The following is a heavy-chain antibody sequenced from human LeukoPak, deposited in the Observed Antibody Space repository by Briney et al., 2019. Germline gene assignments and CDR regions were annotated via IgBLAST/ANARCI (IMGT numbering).Heavy chain of an antibody. J-gene: IGHJ6*02. CDR1: GFTFSSYW. V-gene: IGHV3-74*01. CDR3: AKKFTSDYYYGMDV. Sequence: GGSLRLSCAASGFTFSSYWMHWVRQVSGKGLVWVSRISPDGSSTTYADSVKGRFTISRDNSKNTLYLQMNSLRAEDTAVYYCAKKFTSDYYYGMDVWGQGTTVTVSS. D-gene: IGHD3-16*01. CDR2: ISPDGSST.